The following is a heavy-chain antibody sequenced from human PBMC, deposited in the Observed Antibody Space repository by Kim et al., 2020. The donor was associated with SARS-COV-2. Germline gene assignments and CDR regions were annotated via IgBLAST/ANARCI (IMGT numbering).Heavy chain of an antibody. J-gene: IGHJ6*02. D-gene: IGHD3-22*01. CDR3: ARHRTPRITMIVVAPGGMDV. Sequence: RVTISVDTSKNQFSLKLSSVTAADTAVYYCARHRTPRITMIVVAPGGMDVWGQGTTVTVSS. V-gene: IGHV4-59*08.